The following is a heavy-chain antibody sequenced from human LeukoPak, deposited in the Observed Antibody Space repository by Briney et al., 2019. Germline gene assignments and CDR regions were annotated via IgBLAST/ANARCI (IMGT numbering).Heavy chain of an antibody. Sequence: PSETLSLTCTVSAYSISSAYYWSWIRQPPGKGLEWIGEINHSGSTNYNPSLKSRVTISVDTSKNQFSLKLSSVTAADTAVYYCARGPRITIFGVVIPYYYYYYMDVWGKGTTVTVSS. V-gene: IGHV4-38-2*02. CDR1: AYSISSAYY. D-gene: IGHD3-3*01. J-gene: IGHJ6*03. CDR2: INHSGST. CDR3: ARGPRITIFGVVIPYYYYYYMDV.